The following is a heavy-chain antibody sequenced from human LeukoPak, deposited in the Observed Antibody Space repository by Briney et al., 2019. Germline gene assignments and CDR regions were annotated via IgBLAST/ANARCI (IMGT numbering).Heavy chain of an antibody. CDR1: GGTFCSYA. CDR3: AVAATADYFDY. J-gene: IGHJ4*02. Sequence: ASVKVSCTASGGTFCSYAISWVRQAPGQGLEWMGGIIPIFGTANYAQKFQGRVTMTRDMSTSTVYMELSSLRSEDTAVYYCAVAATADYFDYWGQGTLVTVSS. D-gene: IGHD2-15*01. CDR2: IIPIFGTA. V-gene: IGHV1-69*05.